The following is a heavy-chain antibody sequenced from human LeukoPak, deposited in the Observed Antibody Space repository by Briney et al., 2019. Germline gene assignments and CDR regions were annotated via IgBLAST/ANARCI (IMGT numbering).Heavy chain of an antibody. J-gene: IGHJ4*02. Sequence: SETLSLTCTVSGGSVRSDSYYWSWIRQPPGKGLEWIGYVYYSGSTNYNPSLKSRVTISVDTSKNQFSLKLSSVTAADTAVYYCARGFGRRITIFGVAHFDYWGQGTLVTVSS. CDR3: ARGFGRRITIFGVAHFDY. CDR2: VYYSGST. V-gene: IGHV4-61*01. D-gene: IGHD3-3*01. CDR1: GGSVRSDSYY.